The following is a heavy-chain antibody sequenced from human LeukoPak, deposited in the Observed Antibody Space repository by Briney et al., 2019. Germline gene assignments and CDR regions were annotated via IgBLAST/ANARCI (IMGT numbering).Heavy chain of an antibody. CDR3: ARDLRGSGNWFDP. CDR2: INHSGST. D-gene: IGHD3-10*01. J-gene: IGHJ5*02. Sequence: SETLSLTCAVYGGSFSGYYWSWIRQPPGKGLEWIGEINHSGSTNYNPSLRSRVTISVDTSKNQFSLKLSSVTAADTAVYYCARDLRGSGNWFDPWGQGTLVTVSS. CDR1: GGSFSGYY. V-gene: IGHV4-34*01.